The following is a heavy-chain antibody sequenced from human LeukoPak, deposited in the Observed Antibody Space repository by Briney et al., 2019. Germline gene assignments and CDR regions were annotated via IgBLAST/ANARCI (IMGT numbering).Heavy chain of an antibody. Sequence: PGGSLRLSCAVSGLTLSNYGMSWVRQAPGKGLEWVAGLSGRGGGTNYADSVQGRFTISRDNPKNTLYLQMNSLRAEDTAVYFCAKRGVVIRVFLVGFHKEAYYFDSWGQGALVTVSS. CDR2: LSGRGGGT. CDR1: GLTLSNYG. V-gene: IGHV3-23*01. D-gene: IGHD3-10*01. CDR3: AKRGVVIRVFLVGFHKEAYYFDS. J-gene: IGHJ4*02.